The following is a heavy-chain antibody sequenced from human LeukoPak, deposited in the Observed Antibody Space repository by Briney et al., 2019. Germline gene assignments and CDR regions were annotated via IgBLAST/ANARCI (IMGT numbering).Heavy chain of an antibody. J-gene: IGHJ4*02. CDR3: TTLGYHLDS. CDR1: RFAFRSYE. CDR2: IAGSDTTT. V-gene: IGHV3-48*03. D-gene: IGHD3-22*01. Sequence: GGALRHSLLASRFAFRSYEMDWVRPAPGKGVEWVSYIAGSDTTTYYADSVKGRFTIFRDNAKNSLYLQMNSLRAEDTALYYCTTLGYHLDSWGQGTLVTVSS.